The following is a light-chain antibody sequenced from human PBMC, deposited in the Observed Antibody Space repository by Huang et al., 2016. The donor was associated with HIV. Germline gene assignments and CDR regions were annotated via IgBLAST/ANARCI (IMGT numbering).Light chain of an antibody. J-gene: IGKJ1*01. CDR1: QSISSY. Sequence: DIQMTQSPSSLSASVGDRVTITCRASQSISSYLNWYQQKPWKAPKLLIYAASRLQSGVPSRFSGSGSVTDFTLTISSLQPEDFATYYCQQSYSTLWTFGQGTKVEIK. CDR3: QQSYSTLWT. CDR2: AAS. V-gene: IGKV1-39*01.